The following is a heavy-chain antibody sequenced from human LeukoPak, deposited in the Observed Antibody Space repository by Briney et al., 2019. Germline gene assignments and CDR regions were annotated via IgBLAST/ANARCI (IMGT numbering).Heavy chain of an antibody. Sequence: GGSLRLSCAASGFTFSNYVMGWVRQAPGGGGEGVSALSGSGGSTYYAASVKGRFTISRDNSKNTLYLQMNSLRAEDTAVYFCAKNFYGDYNVFFDYWGQGTLVTVSS. CDR2: LSGSGGST. D-gene: IGHD4-17*01. J-gene: IGHJ4*02. CDR3: AKNFYGDYNVFFDY. V-gene: IGHV3-23*01. CDR1: GFTFSNYV.